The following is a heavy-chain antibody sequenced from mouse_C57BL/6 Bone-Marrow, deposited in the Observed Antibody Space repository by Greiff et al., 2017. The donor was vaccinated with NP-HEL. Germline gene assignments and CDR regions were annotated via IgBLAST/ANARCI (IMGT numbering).Heavy chain of an antibody. Sequence: QVQLQQPGAELVMPGASVKLSCKASGYTFTSYWMHWVKQRPGQGVEWIGEIDPSDSYTNYNQKFKGKSTLTVDKSSSTAYMQLSSLTSEDSAVYYCAREFYYGYPYYYAMDYWGQGTSVTVSS. CDR1: GYTFTSYW. V-gene: IGHV1-69*01. J-gene: IGHJ4*01. CDR2: IDPSDSYT. D-gene: IGHD2-2*01. CDR3: AREFYYGYPYYYAMDY.